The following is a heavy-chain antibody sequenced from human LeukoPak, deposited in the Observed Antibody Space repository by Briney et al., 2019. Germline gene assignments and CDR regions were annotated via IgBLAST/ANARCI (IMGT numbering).Heavy chain of an antibody. CDR2: ISYDGSNK. CDR3: ASIPGPISGSYYFGDY. Sequence: GRSLRLSCAASGFTFSSYGMHWVRQAPGKGLEWVAVISYDGSNKYYVDSVKGRFTISRDNSKNTLYLQMNSLRAEDTAVYYCASIPGPISGSYYFGDYWGQGTLVTVSS. D-gene: IGHD1-26*01. J-gene: IGHJ4*02. CDR1: GFTFSSYG. V-gene: IGHV3-30*03.